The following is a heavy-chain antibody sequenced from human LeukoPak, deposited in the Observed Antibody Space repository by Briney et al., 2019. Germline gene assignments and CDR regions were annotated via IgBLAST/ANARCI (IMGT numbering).Heavy chain of an antibody. CDR3: AREAKWLLQGYFDY. J-gene: IGHJ4*02. Sequence: GASVKVSCKASGYTFTDYYMHWVRQAPGQGLEWVGLINPSGGNTNFAQKFQGRVTMTRDTSTSTVYMELSSLRSEDTAVYYCAREAKWLLQGYFDYWGQGTLVTVSS. V-gene: IGHV1-46*01. D-gene: IGHD3-22*01. CDR2: INPSGGNT. CDR1: GYTFTDYY.